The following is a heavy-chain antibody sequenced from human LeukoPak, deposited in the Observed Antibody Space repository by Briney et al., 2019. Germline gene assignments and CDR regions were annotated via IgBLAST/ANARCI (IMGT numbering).Heavy chain of an antibody. D-gene: IGHD3-3*01. CDR3: ARESYYDFWSGYYISY. Sequence: GGSLRLSCAASGFTFDDYAMYWVRQAPGKGLEWVSAISGSGGSTYYADSVKGRFTISRDNSKNTLYLQMNSLRAEDTAVYYCARESYYDFWSGYYISYWGQGTLVTVSS. CDR2: ISGSGGST. CDR1: GFTFDDYA. J-gene: IGHJ4*02. V-gene: IGHV3-23*01.